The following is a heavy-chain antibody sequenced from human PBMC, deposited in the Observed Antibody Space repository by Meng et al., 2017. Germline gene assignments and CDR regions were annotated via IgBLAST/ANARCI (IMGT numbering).Heavy chain of an antibody. D-gene: IGHD1-26*01. J-gene: IGHJ5*02. CDR2: ISSSSTYK. V-gene: IGHV3-21*02. CDR1: GFTFTTST. Sequence: EVELVESGGGLVKPAGSLRLSGAASGFTFTTSTMNWVRQAPGKGLEWVSSISSSSTYKYYADSVKGRFTISRDDPNNSLYVQMNSLTAGDTAVYYCVRGSGSYSSWGQGTLVTVSS. CDR3: VRGSGSYSS.